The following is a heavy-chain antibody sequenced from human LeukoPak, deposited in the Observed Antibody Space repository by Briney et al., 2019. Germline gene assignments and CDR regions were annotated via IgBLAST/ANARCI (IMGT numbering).Heavy chain of an antibody. Sequence: GGSLRLSCAASGFSFSKYAMHWVRQAPGKGLEWVAVISFDETKKYYADSVKGRFTISRDNSNNTLFLQMNSLKTEDTAVYFCARMKVIKGASLDYWGQGPLVTVSS. D-gene: IGHD2/OR15-2a*01. V-gene: IGHV3-30-3*01. J-gene: IGHJ4*02. CDR1: GFSFSKYA. CDR2: ISFDETKK. CDR3: ARMKVIKGASLDY.